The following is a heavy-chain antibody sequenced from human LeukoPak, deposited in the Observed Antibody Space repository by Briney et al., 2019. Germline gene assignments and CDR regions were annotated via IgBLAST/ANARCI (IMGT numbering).Heavy chain of an antibody. J-gene: IGHJ4*02. D-gene: IGHD2-2*01. CDR2: IWYDGSNK. V-gene: IGHV3-33*01. CDR3: ARGEYQLTDFDY. CDR1: GFTFSSYG. Sequence: PGGSLRLSCAASGFTFSSYGMHWVRQAPGKGLEWVAVIWYDGSNKYYADSVKGRFTISRDNSKNTLYLQMNSLRAEDTAVYYCARGEYQLTDFDYWGQGTLVTVSS.